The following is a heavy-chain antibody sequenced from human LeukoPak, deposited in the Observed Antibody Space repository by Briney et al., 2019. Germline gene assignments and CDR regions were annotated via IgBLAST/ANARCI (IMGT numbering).Heavy chain of an antibody. V-gene: IGHV1-69*06. Sequence: SLKVSCKASVGTFSSYAISSVRQAPGQRLEWMGGIIPIFGTANYAQKSQGRVTITADKSTSTAYMELSSLRSEDTAVYYCARGRTAANYFDYWGQGTLVTVSS. CDR3: ARGRTAANYFDY. CDR2: IIPIFGTA. CDR1: VGTFSSYA. J-gene: IGHJ4*02. D-gene: IGHD1-1*01.